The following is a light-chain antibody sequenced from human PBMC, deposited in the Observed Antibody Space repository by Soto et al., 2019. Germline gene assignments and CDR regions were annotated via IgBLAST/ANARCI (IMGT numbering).Light chain of an antibody. J-gene: IGKJ5*01. CDR2: GAS. V-gene: IGKV3-20*01. CDR1: SVNSNH. Sequence: SVNSNHLAWGQQKXGRAARLLIFGASXRGTGIPARLRGSRSGTDFTLTIRRLEAEDFAVYYCQQYGSSPITFGRGTRLEI. CDR3: QQYGSSPIT.